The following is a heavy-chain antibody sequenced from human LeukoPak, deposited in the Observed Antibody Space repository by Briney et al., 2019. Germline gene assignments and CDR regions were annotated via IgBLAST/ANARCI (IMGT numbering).Heavy chain of an antibody. V-gene: IGHV4-31*03. Sequence: PSETLSLTCTVSGGSISSGGYYWSWIRQHPGKGLEWIGYIYYSGSTYYNPSLKSRVTISVDTSKNQFSLKLSSVTAADTAVYYCARHDRIPPTWRSRSDPHWFDPWGQGTLVTVSS. CDR1: GGSISSGGYY. CDR3: ARHDRIPPTWRSRSDPHWFDP. D-gene: IGHD3-22*01. J-gene: IGHJ5*02. CDR2: IYYSGST.